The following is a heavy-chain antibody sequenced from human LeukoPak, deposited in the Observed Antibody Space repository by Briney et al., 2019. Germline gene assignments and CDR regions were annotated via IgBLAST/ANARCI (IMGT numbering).Heavy chain of an antibody. CDR3: TRDLSGHYSIDY. CDR2: ISNNGRNK. D-gene: IGHD3-22*01. Sequence: GGSLRLSCAASGFTFSSYAIHWVRQAPGKGLEWVAFISNNGRNKDYADSVKGRVTISRDNSKNTLYLQVNSLRPEDTAVYYCTRDLSGHYSIDYWGQGTLVTVSS. CDR1: GFTFSSYA. J-gene: IGHJ4*02. V-gene: IGHV3-30*04.